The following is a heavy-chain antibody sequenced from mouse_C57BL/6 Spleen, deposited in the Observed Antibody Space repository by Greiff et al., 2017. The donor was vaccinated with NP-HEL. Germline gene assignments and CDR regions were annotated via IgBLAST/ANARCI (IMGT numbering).Heavy chain of an antibody. V-gene: IGHV14-1*01. D-gene: IGHD1-1*01. Sequence: VQLQQSGAELVRPGASVKLSCTASGFNIKDYYMHWVKQRPEQGLEWIGRIDPEDGDTEYAPKFQGKATMTADTSSNTAYLQLSSLTSEDTAVYYCTTGTTVVAYYAMDYWGQGTSVTVSS. CDR3: TTGTTVVAYYAMDY. CDR1: GFNIKDYY. CDR2: IDPEDGDT. J-gene: IGHJ4*01.